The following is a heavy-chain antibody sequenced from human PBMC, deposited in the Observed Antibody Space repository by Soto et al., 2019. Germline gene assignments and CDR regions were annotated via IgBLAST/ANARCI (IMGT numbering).Heavy chain of an antibody. J-gene: IGHJ5*02. D-gene: IGHD3-3*01. CDR1: GFTFSSYS. V-gene: IGHV3-48*02. CDR3: ARESRFLEWLSLNWFDP. CDR2: ISSSSSTI. Sequence: GSLRLSCVASGFTFSSYSMNWVRQAPGKGLEWVSYISSSSSTIYYADSVKGRFTISRDNAKNSLYLQMNSLRDEDTAVYYCARESRFLEWLSLNWFDPWGQGTLVTVSS.